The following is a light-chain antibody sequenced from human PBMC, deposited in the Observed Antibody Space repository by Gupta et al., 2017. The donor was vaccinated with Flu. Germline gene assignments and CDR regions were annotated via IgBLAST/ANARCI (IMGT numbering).Light chain of an antibody. Sequence: SALTQPPSASGSPGQSVTISCTGTSSDVGGYNYVSWYQQHPGKAPKLIIDERNNRPSGVPAGFSGSTSGNTASLTVSGRVAEDEDDYYCSADGGSKVFGGGTKLTVL. CDR1: SSDVGGYNY. CDR3: SADGGSKV. J-gene: IGLJ2*01. V-gene: IGLV2-8*01. CDR2: ERN.